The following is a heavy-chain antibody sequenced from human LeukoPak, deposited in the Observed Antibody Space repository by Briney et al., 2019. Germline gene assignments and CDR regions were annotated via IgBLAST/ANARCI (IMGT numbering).Heavy chain of an antibody. CDR3: ARLAAGPTDAFDI. V-gene: IGHV1-69*13. CDR1: GGTFSSYA. Sequence: SVTVSFTASGGTFSSYAISWVRQAPGQGLEWMGGIIPIFGTANYAQKFQGRVTITADESTSTAYMELSSLRSEDTAVYYCARLAAGPTDAFDIWGQGTMVTVSS. J-gene: IGHJ3*02. CDR2: IIPIFGTA. D-gene: IGHD6-13*01.